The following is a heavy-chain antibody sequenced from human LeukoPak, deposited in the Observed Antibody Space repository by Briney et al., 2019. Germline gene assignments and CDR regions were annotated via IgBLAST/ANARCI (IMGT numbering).Heavy chain of an antibody. V-gene: IGHV1-8*03. CDR1: GYTFTSYD. Sequence: ASVKVSCKASGYTFTSYDINWVRQATGQRLEWMGWMNPNSGSAGYAQKFQGRVTITRNTSISTAYMELSSLRSEDTAVYYCARGGGNSVYYYYYMDVWGKGTTVTVSS. CDR3: ARGGGNSVYYYYYMDV. CDR2: MNPNSGSA. D-gene: IGHD4-23*01. J-gene: IGHJ6*03.